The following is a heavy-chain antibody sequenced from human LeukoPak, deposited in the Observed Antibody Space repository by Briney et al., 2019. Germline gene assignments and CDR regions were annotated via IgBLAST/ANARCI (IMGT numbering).Heavy chain of an antibody. V-gene: IGHV1-8*02. CDR2: MNPNSGNT. Sequence: ASVKVSCKASGGTFSSYAISWVRQAPGQGLEWMGWMNPNSGNTGYAQKFQGRVTMTRNTSISTAYMELSSLRSEDTAVYYCARGHSWFDPWGQGTLVTVSS. CDR1: GGTFSSYA. CDR3: ARGHSWFDP. J-gene: IGHJ5*02.